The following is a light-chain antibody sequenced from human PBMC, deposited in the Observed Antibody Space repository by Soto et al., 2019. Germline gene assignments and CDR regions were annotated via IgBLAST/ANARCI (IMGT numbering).Light chain of an antibody. CDR3: QEYNNYWT. J-gene: IGKJ1*01. V-gene: IGKV1-5*01. CDR2: DAS. CDR1: QTITRW. Sequence: DIQMTQSPSTLSASVGDRVTITCRASQTITRWMAWYQQKPGKAPKLLIYDASTLESGVPSRFSGSRSGTEFTLTISSLHPDDFATYYCQEYNNYWTFGQGTKVDI.